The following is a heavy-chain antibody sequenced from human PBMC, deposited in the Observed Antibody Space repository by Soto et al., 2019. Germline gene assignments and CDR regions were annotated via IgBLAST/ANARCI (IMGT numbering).Heavy chain of an antibody. J-gene: IGHJ6*03. V-gene: IGHV4-31*03. CDR1: GGSISSGGYY. CDR2: IYYSGST. Sequence: SETLSLTCTVSGGSISSGGYYWSWIRQHPGKGLEWIGYIYYSGSTYYNPSLKSRVTISVDTSKNQFSLKLSSVTAADTAVYYCARVEDSYYYYYMDVWGKGTMVTVSS. CDR3: ARVEDSYYYYYMDV.